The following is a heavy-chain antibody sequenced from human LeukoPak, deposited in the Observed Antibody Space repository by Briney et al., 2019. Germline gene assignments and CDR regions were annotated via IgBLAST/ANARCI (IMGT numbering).Heavy chain of an antibody. Sequence: GASVKVSCKASGGTFSSYAISWMRQAPGQGLEWMGGIIPIFGTANYAQKFQGRVTITTDESTSTAYMELSSLRSEDTAVYYCASRVGATTGYYFDYWGQGTLVTVSS. CDR2: IIPIFGTA. J-gene: IGHJ4*02. CDR1: GGTFSSYA. D-gene: IGHD1-26*01. V-gene: IGHV1-69*05. CDR3: ASRVGATTGYYFDY.